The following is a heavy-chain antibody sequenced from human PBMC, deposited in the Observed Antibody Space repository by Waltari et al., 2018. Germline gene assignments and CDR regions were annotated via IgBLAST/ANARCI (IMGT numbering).Heavy chain of an antibody. D-gene: IGHD6-6*01. J-gene: IGHJ6*02. V-gene: IGHV4-59*01. CDR3: ARDRGISSSSLGAYYYYYYGMDV. CDR2: SYYSGST. Sequence: QVQLQESGPGLVKPSETLSLTCTVSGGSISSYYWSWLRQPPGKGLEWIWYSYYSGSTNTNPPLKGRVTISVDTSKNQFSLKLSSVTAADTAVYYCARDRGISSSSLGAYYYYYYGMDVWGQGTTVTVSS. CDR1: GGSISSYY.